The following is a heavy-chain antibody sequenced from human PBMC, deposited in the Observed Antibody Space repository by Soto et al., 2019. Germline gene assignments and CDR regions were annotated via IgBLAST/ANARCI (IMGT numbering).Heavy chain of an antibody. CDR1: GFTVSSYV. CDR2: ISGGHTT. J-gene: IGHJ5*01. CDR3: AKDYESESYSGKYAIDS. V-gene: IGHV3-23*01. Sequence: ELQLLESGGGLVQRGGSLRLSCAASGFTVSSYVMSWVRQAPGKGLEWVSAISGGHTTYYADSVKGRFTISRDNSKNTLYLQMNSLRAEDTALYYCAKDYESESYSGKYAIDSWGQGTLVSVST. D-gene: IGHD1-26*01.